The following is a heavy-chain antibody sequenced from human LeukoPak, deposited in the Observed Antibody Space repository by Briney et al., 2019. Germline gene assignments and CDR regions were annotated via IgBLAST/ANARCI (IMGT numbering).Heavy chain of an antibody. J-gene: IGHJ4*02. D-gene: IGHD5-18*01. Sequence: SGTLSLTCAVSGGSISSSNWWSWVRQPPGKGLEWIGEIYHSGSTNYNPSHKSRVTISVDKSKNQFSLKLSSVTAADTAVYYCARDRKHSYGPALFDYWGQGTLVTVSS. CDR3: ARDRKHSYGPALFDY. V-gene: IGHV4-4*02. CDR2: IYHSGST. CDR1: GGSISSSNW.